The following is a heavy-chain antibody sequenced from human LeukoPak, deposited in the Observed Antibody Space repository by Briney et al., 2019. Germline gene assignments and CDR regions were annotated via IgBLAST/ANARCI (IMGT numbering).Heavy chain of an antibody. D-gene: IGHD1-26*01. CDR1: GYTFTGYY. CDR2: INPNSGGT. Sequence: ASVKVSCKASGYTFTGYYMHWVRQAPGQGLEWMGWINPNSGGTNYAQKFQGRVTMTRDTSISTAYMELSRLRSDDTAVYYCARVAILGATLDYWGQGTLVTVSS. V-gene: IGHV1-2*02. CDR3: ARVAILGATLDY. J-gene: IGHJ4*02.